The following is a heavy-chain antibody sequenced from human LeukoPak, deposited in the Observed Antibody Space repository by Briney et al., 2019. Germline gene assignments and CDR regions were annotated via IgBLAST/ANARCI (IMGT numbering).Heavy chain of an antibody. CDR3: TTSAYLYSYENDAFDI. J-gene: IGHJ3*02. Sequence: GGSLRLPCAASGFTFSNAWMNWVRQAPGKGLEWVGRIKSKTDGGTTDYAAPVKGRFTISRDDSKNTLYLQMNSLKTEDTAVYYCTTSAYLYSYENDAFDIWGQGTMVTVSS. V-gene: IGHV3-15*07. D-gene: IGHD5-12*01. CDR2: IKSKTDGGTT. CDR1: GFTFSNAW.